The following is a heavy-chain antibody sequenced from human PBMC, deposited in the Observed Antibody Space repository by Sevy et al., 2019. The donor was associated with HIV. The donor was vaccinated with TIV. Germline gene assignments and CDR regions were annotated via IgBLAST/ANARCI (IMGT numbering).Heavy chain of an antibody. Sequence: GVSLRLSCTASGLILRDRAMHWVRQTPGKGLEWVSGMTMYSGSEDYADFVKGRFTISRDNAKNSLNLQMDSLTLEDTALYYCVIEIESGGANFWGQGTLVTVSS. CDR2: MTMYSGSE. D-gene: IGHD2-21*01. J-gene: IGHJ1*01. CDR1: GLILRDRA. V-gene: IGHV3-9*01. CDR3: VIEIESGGANF.